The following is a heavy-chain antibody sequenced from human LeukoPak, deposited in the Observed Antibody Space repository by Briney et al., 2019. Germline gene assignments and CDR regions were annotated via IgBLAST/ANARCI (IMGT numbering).Heavy chain of an antibody. CDR1: GYTFTGYY. Sequence: ASVKVSCKASGYTFTGYYMHWVRQAPGQGLEWMGIINPSGGSTSYAQKFRGRVTMTRDTSTSTVYMELSSLRSEDTAVYYCARRLIAEIYCSGGSCPFDYWGQGTLVTVSS. J-gene: IGHJ4*02. CDR3: ARRLIAEIYCSGGSCPFDY. V-gene: IGHV1-46*01. D-gene: IGHD2-15*01. CDR2: INPSGGST.